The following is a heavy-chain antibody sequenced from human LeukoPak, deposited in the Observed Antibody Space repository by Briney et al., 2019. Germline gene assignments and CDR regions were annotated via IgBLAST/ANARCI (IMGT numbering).Heavy chain of an antibody. D-gene: IGHD1-26*01. V-gene: IGHV1-2*06. J-gene: IGHJ4*02. Sequence: ASVKVSCKASGYSFIDYYIHWVRQAPGQGLEWMGRINPKSGDTNYAQNFQGRVTMTSDTSINTAYMELSRLTSDDTAVYYCAGDLPCTSYWELDYWGQGTLVAVSS. CDR2: INPKSGDT. CDR3: AGDLPCTSYWELDY. CDR1: GYSFIDYY.